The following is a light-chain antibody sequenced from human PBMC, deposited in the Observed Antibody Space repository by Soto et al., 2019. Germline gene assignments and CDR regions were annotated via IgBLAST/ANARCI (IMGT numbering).Light chain of an antibody. Sequence: QSVLTQPPSASGTPGQRVTISCSGSSSNIGGNYVYWYQQLPGAAPKLLIYRNNLRPSGVPDRFSGSKSGTSASLAISGLRSKDEADYYCAAWDDTLSGLYVFGTGTKLTVL. J-gene: IGLJ1*01. CDR2: RNN. CDR3: AAWDDTLSGLYV. V-gene: IGLV1-47*01. CDR1: SSNIGGNY.